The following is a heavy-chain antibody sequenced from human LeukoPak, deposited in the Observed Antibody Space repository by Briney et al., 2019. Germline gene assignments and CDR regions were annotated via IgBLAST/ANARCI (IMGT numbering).Heavy chain of an antibody. V-gene: IGHV3-23*01. CDR2: ISGSGGST. D-gene: IGHD3-16*01. CDR1: GFTFSSYA. Sequence: QPGGSLRLSCAASGFTFSSYAMSWVRQAPGKGLEWVSAISGSGGSTYYADSVKGRFTISRDNSRDTLYLQMNSLRAEDTAVNYCAKGYYDYVWGSYYFDYWGQGTLVTVSS. CDR3: AKGYYDYVWGSYYFDY. J-gene: IGHJ4*02.